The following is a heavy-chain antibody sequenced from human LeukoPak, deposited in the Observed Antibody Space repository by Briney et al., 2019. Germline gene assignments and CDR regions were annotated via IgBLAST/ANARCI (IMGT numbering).Heavy chain of an antibody. CDR1: GGTFSSYA. CDR2: IIPILGIA. Sequence: ASVKVSCKASGGTFSSYAISWVRQAPGQGLEWMGRIIPILGIANYAQKFQGRVTITADKSTSTAYMELSSLRSGDTAVYYRAKGQYGPGDPWGQGTLVTVSS. V-gene: IGHV1-69*04. CDR3: AKGQYGPGDP. D-gene: IGHD2/OR15-2a*01. J-gene: IGHJ5*02.